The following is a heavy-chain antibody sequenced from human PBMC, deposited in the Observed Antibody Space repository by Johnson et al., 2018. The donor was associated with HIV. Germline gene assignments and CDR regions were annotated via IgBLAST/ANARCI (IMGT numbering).Heavy chain of an antibody. V-gene: IGHV3-20*04. Sequence: VQLVESGGGVARPGGSLRLSCEASGFTFDEYDMTWVRQGPGKGLEWVSGINWNGGTQVSADSLKGRFTISRDNAKNSLYLQMNSLRAEDTAVYYCARDTDSSSWYTGPDAFDIWGQGTMVTVSS. CDR2: INWNGGTQ. CDR3: ARDTDSSSWYTGPDAFDI. J-gene: IGHJ3*02. D-gene: IGHD6-13*01. CDR1: GFTFDEYD.